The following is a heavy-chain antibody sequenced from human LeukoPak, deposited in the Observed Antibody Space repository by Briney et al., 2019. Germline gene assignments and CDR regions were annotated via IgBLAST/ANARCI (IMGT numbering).Heavy chain of an antibody. CDR1: GFTFDDYA. V-gene: IGHV3-9*01. J-gene: IGHJ4*02. D-gene: IGHD3-10*01. CDR2: ISWNSGSI. Sequence: GGSLRLSCAASGFTFDDYAMHWVRQAPGKGLEWVSGISWNSGSIGYADSVKGRFTISRDNAKNSLYLQMNSLRAEDTALYYCAKATIWFGELTHDYFDYWGQGTLVTVSS. CDR3: AKATIWFGELTHDYFDY.